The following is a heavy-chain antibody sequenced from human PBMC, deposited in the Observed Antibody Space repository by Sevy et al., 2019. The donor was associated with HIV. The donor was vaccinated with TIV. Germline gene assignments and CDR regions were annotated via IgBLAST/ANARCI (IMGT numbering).Heavy chain of an antibody. D-gene: IGHD6-13*01. CDR2: IYYSGRT. V-gene: IGHV4-59*01. Sequence: SETLSLTCTVSGGSTSSYYWSWIRQPPGKGLEWIGYIYYSGRTNYNPSLKSRVTISVDTYKNQFSLKMSSVTAADTAVYYCARERQLVLDYWGQGTLVTVSS. CDR1: GGSTSSYY. J-gene: IGHJ4*02. CDR3: ARERQLVLDY.